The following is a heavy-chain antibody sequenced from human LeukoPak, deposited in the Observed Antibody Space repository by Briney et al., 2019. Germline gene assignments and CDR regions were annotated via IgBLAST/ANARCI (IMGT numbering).Heavy chain of an antibody. V-gene: IGHV1-69*13. Sequence: SVTVSCTASGGTFSIYAISWVRQAPGQGLEWMGGIIPIFGTANYAQKFQGRVTITADESTSTAYMELSSLRSEDTAVYYCARGAAPPPSYYYYGMDVWGQGTTVTVSS. CDR3: ARGAAPPPSYYYYGMDV. J-gene: IGHJ6*02. D-gene: IGHD6-6*01. CDR2: IIPIFGTA. CDR1: GGTFSIYA.